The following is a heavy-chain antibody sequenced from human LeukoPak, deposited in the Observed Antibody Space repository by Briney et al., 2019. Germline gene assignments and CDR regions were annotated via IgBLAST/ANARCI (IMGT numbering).Heavy chain of an antibody. Sequence: GGTLSLSRAASGFTFFSYWMHWVRQAPGKGLVWVSRITSDGTSTNYADSVKGRFTISRDNAKNTLYLQMNSLGAEDTAVYYCGRTSYDSSAYFDDWGQGTLVTVS. J-gene: IGHJ4*02. CDR1: GFTFFSYW. CDR3: GRTSYDSSAYFDD. CDR2: ITSDGTST. D-gene: IGHD3-22*01. V-gene: IGHV3-74*01.